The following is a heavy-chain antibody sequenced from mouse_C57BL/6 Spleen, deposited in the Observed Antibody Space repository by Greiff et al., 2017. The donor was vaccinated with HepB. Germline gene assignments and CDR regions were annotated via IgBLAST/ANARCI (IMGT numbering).Heavy chain of an antibody. V-gene: IGHV1-81*01. D-gene: IGHD4-1*01. CDR1: GYTFTSYG. CDR2: IYPRSGNT. J-gene: IGHJ2*01. Sequence: VQLQQSGAELARPGASVKLSCKAFGYTFTSYGISWVKQRTGQGLEWIGEIYPRSGNTYYNEKFNGKATLTADKSSSTAYMELRSLTSEDSAVYFCARTNWDDYWGQGTTLTVSS. CDR3: ARTNWDDY.